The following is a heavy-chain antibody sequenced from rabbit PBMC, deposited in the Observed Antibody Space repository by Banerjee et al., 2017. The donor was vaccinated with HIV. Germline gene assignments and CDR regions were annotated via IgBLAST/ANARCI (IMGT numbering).Heavy chain of an antibody. CDR3: ARETAGVIGWNFNF. J-gene: IGHJ3*01. V-gene: IGHV1S40*01. CDR2: IYTSSGTT. CDR1: GFDLNNYYY. Sequence: QSLEESGGGLVKPEGSLTLTCKASGFDLNNYYYMCWVRQAPGKGLEWIACIYTSSGTTYYASWAKGRFTISKTSSTTVTLQMTSLTAADTATYFCARETAGVIGWNFNFRGQGTLVTVS. D-gene: IGHD1-1*01.